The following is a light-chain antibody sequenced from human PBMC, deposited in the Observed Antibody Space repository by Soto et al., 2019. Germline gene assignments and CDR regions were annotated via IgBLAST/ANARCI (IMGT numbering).Light chain of an antibody. CDR1: QSVSSNY. CDR2: GAS. Sequence: ESVLMQSPATPSIKPGERATLSFRASQSVSSNYLAWYQQKPGQAPRLLIYGASNRATGIPDRFSGSGSGTDFTLTISRLEPEDRAVYFSQQYGSSAAFGQGSKVDIK. V-gene: IGKV3-20*01. J-gene: IGKJ1*01. CDR3: QQYGSSAA.